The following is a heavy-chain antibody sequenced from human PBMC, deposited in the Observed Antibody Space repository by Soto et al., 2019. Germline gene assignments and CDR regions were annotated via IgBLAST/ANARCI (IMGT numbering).Heavy chain of an antibody. D-gene: IGHD3-10*01. Sequence: ASVKVSCKTSGYTFTAYDIYWVRQAPGQGLEWMGWIRAYNGDTNYAQKFQTRVTMTTDTSTDTAYMDLKSLTSDDTAIYYCARAGAAPYYYYGLDIWGQGTTVTVSS. CDR3: ARAGAAPYYYYGLDI. V-gene: IGHV1-18*01. J-gene: IGHJ6*02. CDR1: GYTFTAYD. CDR2: IRAYNGDT.